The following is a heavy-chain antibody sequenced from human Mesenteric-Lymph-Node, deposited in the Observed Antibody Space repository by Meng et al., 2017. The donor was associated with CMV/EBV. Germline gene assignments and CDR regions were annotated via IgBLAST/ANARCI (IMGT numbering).Heavy chain of an antibody. CDR3: ARLTIFGVADYYYGMDV. V-gene: IGHV4-4*02. CDR2: IYHSGST. Sequence: GSLRLSCAVSGGSISSSNWWSWVRQPPGKGLEWIGEIYHSGSTNYNPSLKSRVTISVDKSKNQFSLKLSSVTAADTAVYYCARLTIFGVADYYYGMDVWGQGTTVTVSS. J-gene: IGHJ6*02. CDR1: GGSISSSNW. D-gene: IGHD3-3*01.